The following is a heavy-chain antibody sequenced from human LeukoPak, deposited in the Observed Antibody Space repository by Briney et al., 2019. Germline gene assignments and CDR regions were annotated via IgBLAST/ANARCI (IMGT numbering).Heavy chain of an antibody. D-gene: IGHD3-22*01. Sequence: PSETLSLTCTVSGGSISDHYWTWIRQPPGKGLEYIGYIYHSGRTTYNPSLKSRVTISIDTSKNEFSLKLSSVTAADTAVYYCARDMGSSGLDFWGQGTPVTVSS. V-gene: IGHV4-59*11. CDR3: ARDMGSSGLDF. CDR1: GGSISDHY. CDR2: IYHSGRT. J-gene: IGHJ4*02.